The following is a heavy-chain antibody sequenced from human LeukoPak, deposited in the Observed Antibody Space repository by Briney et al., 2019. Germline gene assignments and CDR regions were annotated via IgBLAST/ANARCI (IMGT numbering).Heavy chain of an antibody. V-gene: IGHV3-21*01. J-gene: IGHJ6*04. D-gene: IGHD2-2*01. CDR1: GFTFSSYS. Sequence: PGGSLRLSCAASGFTFSSYSMNWVRQAPGKGLEWVSSISSSSSYIYYADSVKGRFTISRDNSKNTLYLQMNSLRAEDTAVYYCARGRWDIVVVPACGELDVWGKGTTVTVSS. CDR2: ISSSSSYI. CDR3: ARGRWDIVVVPACGELDV.